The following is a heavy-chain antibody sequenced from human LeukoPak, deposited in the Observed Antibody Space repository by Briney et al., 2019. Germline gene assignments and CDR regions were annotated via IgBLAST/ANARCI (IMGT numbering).Heavy chain of an antibody. J-gene: IGHJ3*02. D-gene: IGHD6-13*01. Sequence: ASVKVSCKASGGTFSSYAISWVRQAPGQGLEWMGGIIPIFGTANYAQKFQGRVTITADESTSTAYMELSSLRSEDTAVYCCASGLADIAAAGIDAFDIWGQGTMVTVSS. CDR3: ASGLADIAAAGIDAFDI. CDR2: IIPIFGTA. V-gene: IGHV1-69*13. CDR1: GGTFSSYA.